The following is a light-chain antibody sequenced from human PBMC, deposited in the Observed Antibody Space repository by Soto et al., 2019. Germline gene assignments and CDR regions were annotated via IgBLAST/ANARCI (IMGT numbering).Light chain of an antibody. CDR2: GAF. CDR3: QQYGSSGT. J-gene: IGKJ1*01. Sequence: IGLTQSPSTLSVPPGLRATLSSRASKSISDALAWYQPRPGQAPRLHTSGAFRRATGIPYRFSGSGSGTAFTITISRLEPEAFAVYYCQQYGSSGTFGQGAKVDI. V-gene: IGKV3-20*01. CDR1: KSISDA.